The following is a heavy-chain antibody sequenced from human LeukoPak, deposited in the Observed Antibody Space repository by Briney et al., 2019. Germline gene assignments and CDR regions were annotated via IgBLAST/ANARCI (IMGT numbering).Heavy chain of an antibody. CDR1: GYSISSGYY. CDR2: IYHSGST. Sequence: SETLSLTCTVSGYSISSGYYWGWVRQPPGKGLEWIGSIYHSGSTYYNPSLKSRVTISVATSKNQFSLKLSSVTAADTAVYYCARGKSTYSSGYYYYFDYWGQGTLVTVSS. V-gene: IGHV4-38-2*02. CDR3: ARGKSTYSSGYYYYFDY. J-gene: IGHJ4*02. D-gene: IGHD3-22*01.